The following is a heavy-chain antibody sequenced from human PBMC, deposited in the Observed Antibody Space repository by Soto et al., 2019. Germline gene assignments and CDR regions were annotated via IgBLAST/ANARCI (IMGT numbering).Heavy chain of an antibody. CDR1: GFTFSSYS. CDR3: ARDGCSSTSCHGGMDV. CDR2: ISSSSSYI. J-gene: IGHJ6*02. D-gene: IGHD2-2*01. Sequence: GGSLRLSCAASGFTFSSYSMNWFRQAPGKGLEWVSSISSSSSYIYYADSVKGRFTISRDNAKNSLYLQMNSLRAEDTAVYYCARDGCSSTSCHGGMDVWGQGTTVTVSS. V-gene: IGHV3-21*01.